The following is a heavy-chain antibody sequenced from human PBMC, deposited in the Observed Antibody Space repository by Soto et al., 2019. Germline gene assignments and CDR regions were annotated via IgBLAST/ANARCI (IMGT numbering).Heavy chain of an antibody. D-gene: IGHD3-10*01. J-gene: IGHJ4*02. Sequence: QVQLQQWGAGLLKPSETLSLTCAVYGGSFSGYYWSWIRQPPGKGLEWIGEINHSGSTNYNPSLKSRVTISVDTSKNQFSLKLSSVTAADTAVYYSARGGALFGLDYWGQGTLVTVSS. CDR2: INHSGST. CDR3: ARGGALFGLDY. V-gene: IGHV4-34*01. CDR1: GGSFSGYY.